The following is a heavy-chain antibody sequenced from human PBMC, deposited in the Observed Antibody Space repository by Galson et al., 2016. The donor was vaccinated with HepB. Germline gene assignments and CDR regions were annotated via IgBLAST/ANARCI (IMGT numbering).Heavy chain of an antibody. D-gene: IGHD6-13*01. V-gene: IGHV4-59*01. CDR2: IYYSGST. J-gene: IGHJ4*02. CDR3: ARSCSAAGTDY. CDR1: GGSISGFY. Sequence: ETLSLTCTVSGGSISGFYWTWIRQPPGKGLEWIGYIYYSGSTNYNPSLKSRVTMSVDTSKNQFSLRLTPVTAADTAVYYCARSCSAAGTDYWAEGTLVTVSS.